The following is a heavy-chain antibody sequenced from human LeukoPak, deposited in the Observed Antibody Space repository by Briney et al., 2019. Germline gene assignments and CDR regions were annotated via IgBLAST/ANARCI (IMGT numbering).Heavy chain of an antibody. CDR2: ISSSGSTT. J-gene: IGHJ4*02. CDR1: GFTFSSYE. Sequence: PGRSLRLSCAASGFTFSSYEMNWVRQAPGKGLEWVSYISSSGSTTYYADSVKGRFTISRDNAKNPLYLQVNSLRAEDTAVYYCARVGQQLGAPASDYWGQGTLVTVSS. D-gene: IGHD6-13*01. CDR3: ARVGQQLGAPASDY. V-gene: IGHV3-48*03.